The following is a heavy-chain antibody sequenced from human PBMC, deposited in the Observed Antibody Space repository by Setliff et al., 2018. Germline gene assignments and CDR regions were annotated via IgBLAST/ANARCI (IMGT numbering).Heavy chain of an antibody. J-gene: IGHJ4*02. V-gene: IGHV4-34*01. D-gene: IGHD2-21*02. CDR2: INHSGST. CDR3: ARGFDVCGGGACYTDGPYYFDY. CDR1: GDSIYNQF. Sequence: SETLSLTCTVSGDSIYNQFWSWVRQPPGKGLEWIGEINHSGSTNYNPSLKSRVTISVDTSKNQFSLKLSSVAAADTAVYYCARGFDVCGGGACYTDGPYYFDYWGLGTLVTVSS.